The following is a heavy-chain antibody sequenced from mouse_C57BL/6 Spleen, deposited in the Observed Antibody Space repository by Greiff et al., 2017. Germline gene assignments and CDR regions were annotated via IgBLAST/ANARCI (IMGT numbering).Heavy chain of an antibody. CDR2: IDPEPGGT. D-gene: IGHD2-3*01. CDR3: TRRYDYFGY. J-gene: IGHJ2*01. V-gene: IGHV1-15*01. Sequence: QVQLQQSGAELVRPGASVTLSCKASGYTFTDYEMHWVKQTPVHGLEWIGAIDPEPGGTAYNQKFKGKAILTADKSSSTAYMELRSLTSEDSAVYYCTRRYDYFGYWGQGTTLTVSS. CDR1: GYTFTDYE.